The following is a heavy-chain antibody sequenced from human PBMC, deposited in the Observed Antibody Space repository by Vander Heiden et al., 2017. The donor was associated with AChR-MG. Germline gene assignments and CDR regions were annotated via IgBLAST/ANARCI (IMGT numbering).Heavy chain of an antibody. CDR2: CDPEDGET. CDR1: GYTLPELT. D-gene: IGHD5-18*01. V-gene: IGHV1-24*01. J-gene: IGHJ4*02. Sequence: QVQLVQSGAEVKKPGASVKVSCKVSGYTLPELTMHWVRQAPGKGLEWMGGCDPEDGETIDAQKFQGRVTMTEDTSTDTAYMELSSLRSEDTAVYYCATTTLYSYGHQRSRAFDYWGQGTLVTVSS. CDR3: ATTTLYSYGHQRSRAFDY.